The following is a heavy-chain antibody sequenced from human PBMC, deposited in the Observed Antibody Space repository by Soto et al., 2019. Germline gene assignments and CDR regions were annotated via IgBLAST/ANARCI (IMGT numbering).Heavy chain of an antibody. CDR3: ASWSGNHWYFDL. CDR2: IYYSGST. D-gene: IGHD3-3*01. Sequence: PSETLSLTCTVSGGSISSYYWSWIRQPPGKGLEWIGYIYYSGSTNYNPSLKSRVTISVDTSKNQFSLKLSSVAAADTAVYYCASWSGNHWYFDLWGRGTLVTVSS. CDR1: GGSISSYY. J-gene: IGHJ2*01. V-gene: IGHV4-59*01.